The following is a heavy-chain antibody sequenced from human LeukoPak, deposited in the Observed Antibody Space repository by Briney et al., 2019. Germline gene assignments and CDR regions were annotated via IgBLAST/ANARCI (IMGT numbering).Heavy chain of an antibody. CDR2: MYHSGST. J-gene: IGHJ6*03. CDR3: ARHPGYYYYYMDV. V-gene: IGHV4-39*01. CDR1: GVSISSASYY. Sequence: SETLSLTCTVSGVSISSASYYWGWIRPPPGKGLEWIGSMYHSGSTYYNPSLKSRVTISVDTSKNQFSLKLSSVTSADTAVYYCARHPGYYYYYMDVWGKGTTVTISS.